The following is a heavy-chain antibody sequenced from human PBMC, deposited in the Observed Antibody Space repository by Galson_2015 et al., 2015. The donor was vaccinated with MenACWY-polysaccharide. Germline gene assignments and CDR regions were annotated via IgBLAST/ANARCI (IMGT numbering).Heavy chain of an antibody. V-gene: IGHV3-74*01. J-gene: IGHJ4*02. D-gene: IGHD3-10*01. Sequence: SLRLSCAASGFTFSSDWMHWVRQAPGKGLVWVSRINNDATTINYADSVKGRFIISRDNAKNTLYLQMNSLRAEDTAAYYCARRGGSYYDSWGQGTLVTVSS. CDR3: ARRGGSYYDS. CDR2: INNDATTI. CDR1: GFTFSSDW.